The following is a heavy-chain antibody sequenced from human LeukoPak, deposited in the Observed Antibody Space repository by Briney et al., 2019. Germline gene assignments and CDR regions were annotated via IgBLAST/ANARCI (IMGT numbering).Heavy chain of an antibody. CDR3: ARALTDYYYYGMDV. CDR1: GGSFSGYY. J-gene: IGHJ6*02. Sequence: SETLSLTCAVYGGSFSGYYWSWIRQPPGKGLEWLGEINHSGSTNYNPSLKSRVTISVDTSKNQFSLKLSSVTAADTAVYYCARALTDYYYYGMDVWGQGTTVTVSS. D-gene: IGHD3-9*01. CDR2: INHSGST. V-gene: IGHV4-34*01.